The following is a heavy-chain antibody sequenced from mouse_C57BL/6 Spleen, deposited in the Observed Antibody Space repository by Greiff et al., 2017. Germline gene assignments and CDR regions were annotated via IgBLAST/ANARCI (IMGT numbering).Heavy chain of an antibody. CDR2: IYPGGGYT. CDR3: ARRDYYGSSDEAWFAY. V-gene: IGHV1-63*01. J-gene: IGHJ3*01. CDR1: GYTFTNYW. D-gene: IGHD1-1*01. Sequence: QVQLQQSGAELVRPGTSVKMSCTASGYTFTNYWIGWAKQRPGHGLEWIGDIYPGGGYTNYNAKFKGKATLTADKSSSTAYMQFSSLTSEDSAIYYCARRDYYGSSDEAWFAYWGQGTLVTVSA.